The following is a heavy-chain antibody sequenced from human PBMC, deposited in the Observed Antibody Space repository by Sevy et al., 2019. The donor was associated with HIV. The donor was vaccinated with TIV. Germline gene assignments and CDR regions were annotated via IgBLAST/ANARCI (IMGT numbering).Heavy chain of an antibody. D-gene: IGHD5-12*01. V-gene: IGHV4-39*01. CDR1: GGSLSRSPYY. CDR2: LYHDGSS. Sequence: SETLSLTCSVSGGSLSRSPYYWGWIRQPPGKGLEWIGSLYHDGSSSYIPSLKSRVTMSADTSNNQFSLRLTSVTAADTAVYYCTRRGYSGRFDFWDQGILVTVSS. CDR3: TRRGYSGRFDF. J-gene: IGHJ4*02.